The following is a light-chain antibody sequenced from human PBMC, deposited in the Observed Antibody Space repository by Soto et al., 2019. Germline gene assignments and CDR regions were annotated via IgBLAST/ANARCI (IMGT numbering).Light chain of an antibody. CDR1: QSVSSAY. CDR3: QQYSNSPPYT. J-gene: IGKJ2*01. CDR2: GAS. V-gene: IGKV3-20*01. Sequence: EIVLTQSPGTLSLSPGERATLSCRASQSVSSAYLSWYQHKPGQAPRLLIYGASNRATGIPDRFSGSGSGTGFTLTISRLEPEDVAVYYCQQYSNSPPYTFGQGTKLEIK.